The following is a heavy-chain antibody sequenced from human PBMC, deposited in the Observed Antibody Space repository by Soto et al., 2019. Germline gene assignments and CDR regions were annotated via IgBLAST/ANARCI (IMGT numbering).Heavy chain of an antibody. CDR1: GGTFSSYS. Sequence: SVKVSCKASGGTFSSYSISWVRQAPGQGLECMGGIIPIFGTANYAQKFQGRVTITADESTSTAYMELSSLRSEDTAVYYCASQYYYDSSGYLYYYYYYGMDVWGQGTTVTVSS. CDR2: IIPIFGTA. CDR3: ASQYYYDSSGYLYYYYYYGMDV. D-gene: IGHD3-22*01. J-gene: IGHJ6*02. V-gene: IGHV1-69*13.